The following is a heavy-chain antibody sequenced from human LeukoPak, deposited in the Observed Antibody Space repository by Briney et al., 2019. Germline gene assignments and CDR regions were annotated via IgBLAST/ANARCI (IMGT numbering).Heavy chain of an antibody. CDR1: GGTFSSYA. D-gene: IGHD6-19*01. J-gene: IGHJ4*02. CDR2: IIPISGTA. V-gene: IGHV1-69*05. Sequence: SVKVSCKASGGTFSSYAISWVRQAPGQGLEWMGGIIPISGTANYAQKFQGRVTITTDESTSTAYMELSSLRSEDTAVYYCARDLPYSSGWYSFDYWGQGTLVTVSS. CDR3: ARDLPYSSGWYSFDY.